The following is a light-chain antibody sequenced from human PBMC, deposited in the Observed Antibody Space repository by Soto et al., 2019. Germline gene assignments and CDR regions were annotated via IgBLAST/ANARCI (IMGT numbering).Light chain of an antibody. CDR2: SSS. CDR1: ASNIGSNP. J-gene: IGLJ2*01. Sequence: QSVVTQPPSASGTPGQRVTISCSGSASNIGSNPVNWYQHLPGTAPKLLIYSSSHRPSGVPDRFSGSKSGTSASLAISGLQSGDEADYYCAAWDVSLNVLVFGGGTKVTVL. CDR3: AAWDVSLNVLV. V-gene: IGLV1-44*01.